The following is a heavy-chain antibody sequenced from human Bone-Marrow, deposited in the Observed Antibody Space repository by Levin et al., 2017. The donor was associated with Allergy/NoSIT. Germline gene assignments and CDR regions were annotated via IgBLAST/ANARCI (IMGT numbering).Heavy chain of an antibody. Sequence: PGGSLRLSCAASGFTFSTYAMSWVRQAPGKGLEWVSVINDSGSTTYYADSVKGRFTISRDNSRNTLFLQMNSLRAEDTAVYFCAVVFCGGDSSPLFLPCFFLGMDVWGQGTTVNLSS. CDR1: GFTFSTYA. CDR3: AVVFCGGDSSPLFLPCFFLGMDV. D-gene: IGHD2-21*02. V-gene: IGHV3-23*01. J-gene: IGHJ6*02. CDR2: INDSGSTT.